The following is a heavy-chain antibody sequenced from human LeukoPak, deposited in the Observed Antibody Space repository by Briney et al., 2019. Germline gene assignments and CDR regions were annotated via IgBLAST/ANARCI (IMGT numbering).Heavy chain of an antibody. CDR3: ARDYSSGRDF. CDR1: GFTFSTKW. D-gene: IGHD3-22*01. J-gene: IGHJ4*02. V-gene: IGHV3-7*04. CDR2: INQDGSDQ. Sequence: PGGSLRLSCAASGFTFSTKWMSWVRQAPGKGLEWVATINQDGSDQYYVDSVKGRFTISRDNAKNSLDLQMNGLTAEDTAVYFCARDYSSGRDFWGQGTLVTVSS.